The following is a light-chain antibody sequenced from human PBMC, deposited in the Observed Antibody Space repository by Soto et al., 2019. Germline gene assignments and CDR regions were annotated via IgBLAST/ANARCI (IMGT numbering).Light chain of an antibody. Sequence: VRVTQSPSSLSASVGDRLTITCRASQSIGSDLNWYQQKPGRAPNLLIYDASTLHSGVPSRFSGSGSGTDFTLTISSLQPEDFATYYCQQSYSTPRTFGQGTKVEIK. CDR2: DAS. CDR3: QQSYSTPRT. J-gene: IGKJ2*01. V-gene: IGKV1-39*01. CDR1: QSIGSD.